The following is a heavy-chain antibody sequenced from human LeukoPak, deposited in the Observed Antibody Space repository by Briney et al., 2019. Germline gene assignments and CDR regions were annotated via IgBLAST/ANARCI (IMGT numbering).Heavy chain of an antibody. Sequence: SETLSLTCTVSGGSVSSYYWSWIRQPPGKGLEWIGCIKSSGSTNYNPSLKSRVTISIDTSKNQFPLRLNSVTAADTAVYYCARDGTVATNWFDPWGQGTLVTVSS. V-gene: IGHV4-59*02. D-gene: IGHD5-12*01. CDR1: GGSVSSYY. J-gene: IGHJ5*02. CDR3: ARDGTVATNWFDP. CDR2: IKSSGST.